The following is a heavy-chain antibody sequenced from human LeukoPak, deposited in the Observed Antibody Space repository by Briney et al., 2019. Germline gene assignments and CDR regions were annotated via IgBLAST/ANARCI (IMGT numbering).Heavy chain of an antibody. CDR3: ARDPPRSQNLRYFDL. D-gene: IGHD1-14*01. CDR1: GFTFSSYG. J-gene: IGHJ2*01. V-gene: IGHV3-33*01. Sequence: PGGSLRLSCAASGFTFSSYGMHWVRQAPGRGLEWVAVIWYDGSNKYYADSVKGRFTISRDNSNNALYLQMNSLRAEDTAVYYCARDPPRSQNLRYFDLWGRGTLVTVSS. CDR2: IWYDGSNK.